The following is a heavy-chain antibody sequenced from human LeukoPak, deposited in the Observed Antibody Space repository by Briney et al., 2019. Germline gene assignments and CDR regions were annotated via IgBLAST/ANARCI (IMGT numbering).Heavy chain of an antibody. D-gene: IGHD6-19*01. CDR2: ISGSGGST. CDR1: GFAFSSYA. Sequence: GGSLRLSCAASGFAFSSYAMSWVRQAPGKGLEWVSAISGSGGSTYYADSVKGRFTISRDNSKNTLYLQMNSLRAEDTAVYYCAKYSSGWYGLDYWGQGTLVTVSS. V-gene: IGHV3-23*01. CDR3: AKYSSGWYGLDY. J-gene: IGHJ4*02.